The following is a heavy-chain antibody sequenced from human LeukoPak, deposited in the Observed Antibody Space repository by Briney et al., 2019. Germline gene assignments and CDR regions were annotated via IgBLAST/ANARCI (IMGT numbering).Heavy chain of an antibody. V-gene: IGHV3-20*04. J-gene: IGHJ6*03. CDR1: GFTFTTYS. CDR3: ARVTSSTSFHYYYYMDI. D-gene: IGHD2-2*01. Sequence: GGSLRLSCAASGFTFTTYSMNWVRQAPGEGLEWVSGINWNGGSTGYADSVKGRFTISRDNAKNSLYLQMNSLRVEDTALYYCARVTSSTSFHYYYYMDIWGKGTTVTVSS. CDR2: INWNGGST.